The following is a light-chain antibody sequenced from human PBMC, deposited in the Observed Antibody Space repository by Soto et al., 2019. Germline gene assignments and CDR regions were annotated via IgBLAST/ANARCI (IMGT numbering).Light chain of an antibody. V-gene: IGKV1-27*01. CDR3: QKYDSAPLT. J-gene: IGKJ1*01. CDR1: QDISNS. CDR2: GAS. Sequence: DIQMTQSPSYLSATVGDRVTITCRASQDISNSLAWYQQKPGKVPKLLIYGASTLQSGVPSRFSGSGSGTDFTLTISSLQPGDFATYYCQKYDSAPLTFGQGAKVEIK.